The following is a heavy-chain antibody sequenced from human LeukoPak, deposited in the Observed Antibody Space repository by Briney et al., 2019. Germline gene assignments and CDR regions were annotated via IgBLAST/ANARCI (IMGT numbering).Heavy chain of an antibody. CDR3: AMVKVITFGGVIAPDY. V-gene: IGHV3-11*04. D-gene: IGHD3-16*02. Sequence: PGGSLRLSCAASGFTFSDYYMSWIRQAPGKGLEWVSYISSSGSTIYYADSVKGRFTISRDNAKNSLYLQMNSLRAEDTAVYYCAMVKVITFGGVIAPDYWGQGTLVTVSS. CDR2: ISSSGSTI. J-gene: IGHJ4*02. CDR1: GFTFSDYY.